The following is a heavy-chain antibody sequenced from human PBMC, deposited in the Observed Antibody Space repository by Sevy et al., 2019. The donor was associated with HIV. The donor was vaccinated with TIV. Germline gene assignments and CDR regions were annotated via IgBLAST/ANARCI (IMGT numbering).Heavy chain of an antibody. Sequence: GESLKISCAASGFTFSSYWMSWVRQAPGKGLEWVANIKQDGSEKYYVDSVKGRFTISRDNAKNSLYLQMNSLRAEDTAVYYCARDEGGIAAGFDYWGQGTLVTVSS. D-gene: IGHD6-13*01. CDR3: ARDEGGIAAGFDY. CDR2: IKQDGSEK. CDR1: GFTFSSYW. V-gene: IGHV3-7*01. J-gene: IGHJ4*02.